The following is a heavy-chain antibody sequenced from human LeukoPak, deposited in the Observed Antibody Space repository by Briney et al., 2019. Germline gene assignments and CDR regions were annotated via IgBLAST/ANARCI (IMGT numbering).Heavy chain of an antibody. Sequence: GGSLRLSCAASGFIFSSYAMNGVRQAPGKGLEWVSTISGGDTSTFYADSVKGRFTISRDNSKNTLYLQMNNLRAEDTAVYYCAKNLNGGNTHSDYWGQGTLVTVSS. J-gene: IGHJ4*02. CDR2: ISGGDTST. CDR1: GFIFSSYA. CDR3: AKNLNGGNTHSDY. D-gene: IGHD4-23*01. V-gene: IGHV3-23*01.